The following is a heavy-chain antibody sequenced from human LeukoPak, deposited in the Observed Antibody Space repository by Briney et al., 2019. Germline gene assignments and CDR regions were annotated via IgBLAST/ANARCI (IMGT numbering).Heavy chain of an antibody. V-gene: IGHV3-23*01. CDR1: GFTFSTYA. J-gene: IGHJ4*02. CDR2: ISDSGGST. Sequence: PGGSLRLSCAASGFTFSTYAMSWVRQAPGKGLEWVSAISDSGGSTYYADSVRGRFTISRDNSKNTLYLQMNSLRAEDTAVYYCAKGHTDSGRYSFIYGFDYWGQGTLVTVSS. D-gene: IGHD3-22*01. CDR3: AKGHTDSGRYSFIYGFDY.